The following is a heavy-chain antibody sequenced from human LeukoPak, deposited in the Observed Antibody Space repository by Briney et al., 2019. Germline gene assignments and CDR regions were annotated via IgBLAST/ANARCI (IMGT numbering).Heavy chain of an antibody. CDR2: ISTYNGNT. J-gene: IGHJ5*02. Sequence: GASVKVSCKASGYTFSNYGITWARQAPGQGLEWMGWISTYNGNTRYAQKVQGRGTMTTDTSTSTAYMELRSLRSDDTAVYYCTRGGSSGPEGWFDPWAQGTLVTVSS. CDR3: TRGGSSGPEGWFDP. V-gene: IGHV1-18*01. D-gene: IGHD6-19*01. CDR1: GYTFSNYG.